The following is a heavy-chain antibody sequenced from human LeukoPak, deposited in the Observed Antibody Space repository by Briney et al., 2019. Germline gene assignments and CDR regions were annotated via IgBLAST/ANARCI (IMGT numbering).Heavy chain of an antibody. D-gene: IGHD6-25*01. CDR1: GFTFSDYY. V-gene: IGHV3-11*06. Sequence: PGGSLRLSCAASGFTFSDYYMSWIRQAPGKGLEWVSYISGSSSYTNYADSVKGRFTISRDNAKNSLYLQMNSLRAEDTAVYYCARERTGGYYFDYWGQGTLVPVSS. J-gene: IGHJ4*02. CDR3: ARERTGGYYFDY. CDR2: ISGSSSYT.